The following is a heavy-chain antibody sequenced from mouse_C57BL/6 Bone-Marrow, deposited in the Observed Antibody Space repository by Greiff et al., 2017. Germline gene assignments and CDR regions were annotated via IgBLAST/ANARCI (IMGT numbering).Heavy chain of an antibody. D-gene: IGHD2-4*01. Sequence: EVQRVESGPGLVKPSQSLSLTCSVTGYSITSGYYWNWIRQFPGNKLEWMGYISYDGSNNYNPSLKNRISITRDTSKNQFFLKLNSVTTEDTATYYCARGDYSSWFAYWGQGTLVTVSA. CDR2: ISYDGSN. J-gene: IGHJ3*01. V-gene: IGHV3-6*01. CDR3: ARGDYSSWFAY. CDR1: GYSITSGYY.